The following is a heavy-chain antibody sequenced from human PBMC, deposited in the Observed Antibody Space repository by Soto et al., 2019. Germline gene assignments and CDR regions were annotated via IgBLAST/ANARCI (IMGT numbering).Heavy chain of an antibody. D-gene: IGHD2-21*02. CDR1: GYMFTNYC. CDR3: GSHNFFCGGDCNSSGMDV. Sequence: EVKLVQSGTEVGKPGESLRISCQGSGYMFTNYCINWVRQVSGGGLEWLGRVDPSDSYTKYNPSCQGHVTISADKSTSTAYLQWSSLRASDTAVYYWGSHNFFCGGDCNSSGMDVWGQGTTVTVSS. CDR2: VDPSDSYT. J-gene: IGHJ6*02. V-gene: IGHV5-10-1*03.